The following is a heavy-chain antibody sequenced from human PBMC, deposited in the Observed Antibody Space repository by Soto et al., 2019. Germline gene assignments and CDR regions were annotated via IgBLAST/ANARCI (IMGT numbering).Heavy chain of an antibody. V-gene: IGHV1-18*04. CDR3: ARGSGFGESSLDY. D-gene: IGHD3-10*01. CDR2: VSTYNGNT. Sequence: ASVKVSCKASGYTFTSYGISWVRQAPGQGLEWMGWVSTYNGNTNYAQKVQGRVTMATDTSTSTAYMELRSLTSDDTAVYYCARGSGFGESSLDYWGRGTLVTVSS. CDR1: GYTFTSYG. J-gene: IGHJ4*02.